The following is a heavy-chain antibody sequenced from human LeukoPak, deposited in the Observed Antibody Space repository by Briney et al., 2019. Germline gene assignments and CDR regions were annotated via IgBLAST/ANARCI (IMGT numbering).Heavy chain of an antibody. CDR3: ASSPYGSGSYPYY. J-gene: IGHJ3*01. CDR2: IKQDGSEK. CDR1: GFTFSSYW. V-gene: IGHV3-7*01. D-gene: IGHD3-10*01. Sequence: GGSLRLSCAASGFTFSSYWMSWVRQAPGKGLEWVANIKQDGSEKYYVDSVKGRFTISRDNAKNSLYLQMNSLRAEDTAVYYCASSPYGSGSYPYYWGHGTMVTVSS.